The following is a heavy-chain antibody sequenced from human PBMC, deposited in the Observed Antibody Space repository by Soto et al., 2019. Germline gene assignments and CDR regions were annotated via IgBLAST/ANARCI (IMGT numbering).Heavy chain of an antibody. D-gene: IGHD6-19*01. J-gene: IGHJ6*02. CDR1: GFTFSSYA. CDR3: AKDPIPTTKGAYSSGWYGGPPQKNYYYYGMDV. CDR2: ISGSGGST. V-gene: IGHV3-23*01. Sequence: EVQLLESGGGLVQPGGSLRLSCAASGFTFSSYAMSWVRQAPGKGLELVSAISGSGGSTYYADSVKGGFTISRDNSKNTLALKINSLRDEHTAAYYCAKDPIPTTKGAYSSGWYGGPPQKNYYYYGMDVWGQGTTVIVAS.